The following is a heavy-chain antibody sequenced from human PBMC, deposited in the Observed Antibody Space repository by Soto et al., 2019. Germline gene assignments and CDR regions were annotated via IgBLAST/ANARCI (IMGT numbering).Heavy chain of an antibody. D-gene: IGHD3-3*01. CDR3: ARDIGSRYDFWSGYYRYYGMDV. CDR2: INTNTGNP. Sequence: VASVKVSCKASGYTFTSYAMNWVRQAPGQGLEWMGWINTNTGNPTYAQGFTGRFVFSLDTSVSTAYLQICSLKAEDTAVYYCARDIGSRYDFWSGYYRYYGMDVWGQGTTVTVSS. J-gene: IGHJ6*02. V-gene: IGHV7-4-1*01. CDR1: GYTFTSYA.